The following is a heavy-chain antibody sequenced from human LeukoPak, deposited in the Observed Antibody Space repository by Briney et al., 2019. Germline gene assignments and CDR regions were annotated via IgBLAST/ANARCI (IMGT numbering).Heavy chain of an antibody. Sequence: PSETLSLTCTVSGGSITTSGHYWGWIRQPPGKGLEWIGSIDYRERTTYNPSLKSRVTISADTSRNQFSLKLSSVTATDTAVYYCARASSSRGHKADWGQGTLVTVSS. J-gene: IGHJ4*02. CDR1: GGSITTSGHY. D-gene: IGHD6-13*01. V-gene: IGHV4-39*01. CDR3: ARASSSRGHKAD. CDR2: IDYRERT.